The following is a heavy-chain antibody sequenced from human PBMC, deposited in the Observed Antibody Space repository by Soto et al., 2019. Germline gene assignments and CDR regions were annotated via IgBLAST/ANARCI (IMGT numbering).Heavy chain of an antibody. CDR3: ARSSATPNGWWGFGLDV. CDR1: GFTFSDYY. Sequence: QVQLVESGGGLVKPGGSLSLSCAASGFTFSDYYMTWIRQAPGKGLEWVSYISSSSTNTINYADSVKGRFTISRDNAKNSLDLQINSLRAEDTAVYYCARSSATPNGWWGFGLDVWGQGTSVIVYS. V-gene: IGHV3-11*01. D-gene: IGHD2-15*01. J-gene: IGHJ6*02. CDR2: ISSSSTNTI.